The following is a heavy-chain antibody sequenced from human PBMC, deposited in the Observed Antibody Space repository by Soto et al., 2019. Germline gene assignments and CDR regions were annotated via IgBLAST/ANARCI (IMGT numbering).Heavy chain of an antibody. CDR1: GYSFTSYW. CDR2: IYPGDSNT. V-gene: IGHV5-51*01. Sequence: GWALKISFKGSGYSFTSYWIGWVRQMPGKGLEWMGIIYPGDSNTRYSPSFQGQVTISADKSISTAYLQWSSLKASDTAMYYCARLFGSNTGSYPDPYWGQGTLVTVSS. J-gene: IGHJ4*02. CDR3: ARLFGSNTGSYPDPY. D-gene: IGHD1-26*01.